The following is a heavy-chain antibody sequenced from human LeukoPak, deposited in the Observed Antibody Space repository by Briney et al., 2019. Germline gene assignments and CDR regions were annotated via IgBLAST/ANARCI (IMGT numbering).Heavy chain of an antibody. Sequence: GGSLRLSCAASGFPFSSYAITWVRQAPGKGLEWVSAISDSGGSTYYADSVKGRFTISRDNSKNSLYLQMNSLRAVDTAVYYCAKESKYYPWGQGTLVTVSS. D-gene: IGHD3-10*01. V-gene: IGHV3-23*01. J-gene: IGHJ5*02. CDR2: ISDSGGST. CDR1: GFPFSSYA. CDR3: AKESKYYP.